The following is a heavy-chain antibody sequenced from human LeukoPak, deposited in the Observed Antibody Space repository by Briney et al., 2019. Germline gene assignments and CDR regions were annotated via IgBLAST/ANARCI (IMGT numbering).Heavy chain of an antibody. CDR3: GRDAVYCDFDC. V-gene: IGHV6-1*01. Sequence: SQTLSLTCAISGDSVSSNSADWNWIRQSPSRGLEWLGRTYYRSKWYNDYAVSVKSRITINPDTSKNVFSLQLNSVTPEDKAVYYCGRDAVYCDFDCWGQGTLVTVSS. CDR2: TYYRSKWYN. D-gene: IGHD2-21*02. CDR1: GDSVSSNSAD. J-gene: IGHJ4*02.